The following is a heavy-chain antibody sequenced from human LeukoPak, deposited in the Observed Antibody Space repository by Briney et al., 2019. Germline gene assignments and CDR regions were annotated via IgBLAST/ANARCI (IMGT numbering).Heavy chain of an antibody. D-gene: IGHD3-3*01. V-gene: IGHV3-23*01. Sequence: PGGSLRLSCAASGFTFSSYAMSWVRQAPGKGLEWVSAISGSGGSTYYADSVKGRFTISRDNSKNTLYLQMNSLRAEDTAVYYCAKDRYYDFWSGYNYFDYWGQGTLVTVSS. CDR3: AKDRYYDFWSGYNYFDY. CDR1: GFTFSSYA. J-gene: IGHJ4*02. CDR2: ISGSGGST.